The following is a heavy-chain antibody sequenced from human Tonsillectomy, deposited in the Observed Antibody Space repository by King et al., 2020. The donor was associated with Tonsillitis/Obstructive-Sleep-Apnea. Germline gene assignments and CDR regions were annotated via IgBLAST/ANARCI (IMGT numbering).Heavy chain of an antibody. Sequence: VQLQQWGAGLLKPSETLSLTCAVYGGSFSGYYWSWIRQPPGKGLEWIGEINHSGSTNYNPSLKSRFTISVDTSKNQFSLKRSSVTAADTAVYYCARGPNYSGSWYNYWGQGTLVTVSS. CDR3: ARGPNYSGSWYNY. D-gene: IGHD6-13*01. CDR2: INHSGST. J-gene: IGHJ4*02. CDR1: GGSFSGYY. V-gene: IGHV4-34*01.